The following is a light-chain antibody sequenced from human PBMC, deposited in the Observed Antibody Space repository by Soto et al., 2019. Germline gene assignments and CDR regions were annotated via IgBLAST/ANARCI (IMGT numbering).Light chain of an antibody. CDR1: PGVNSW. Sequence: DIQMTQSPSTLSASVGDRVTITCRVSPGVNSWLAWYQQKPGRAPKLLIYDASTLESGVPSRFSGSGSGTEFTLTINSLQSDDFAIYYCQQYNSYSRTFGQGTKVEIK. CDR3: QQYNSYSRT. CDR2: DAS. V-gene: IGKV1-5*01. J-gene: IGKJ1*01.